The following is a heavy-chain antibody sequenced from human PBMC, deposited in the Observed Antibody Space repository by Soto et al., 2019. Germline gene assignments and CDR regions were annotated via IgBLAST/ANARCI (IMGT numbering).Heavy chain of an antibody. Sequence: QVQLVQSGAESKTPGASVKVSCKASQYNFTNYCVHWVRQAPGQGLEWMGVINTSGGSTKYAQRFRGRVTMTRDTSMNTVYMDLRSLRPEDTAVYFCARALYDTDSVPVGAESRYYVMDVWGRGTTVTVSS. V-gene: IGHV1-46*01. D-gene: IGHD3-22*01. CDR3: ARALYDTDSVPVGAESRYYVMDV. J-gene: IGHJ6*02. CDR2: INTSGGST. CDR1: QYNFTNYC.